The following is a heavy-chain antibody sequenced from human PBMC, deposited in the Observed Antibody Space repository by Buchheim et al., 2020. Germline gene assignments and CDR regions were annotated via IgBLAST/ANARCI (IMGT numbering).Heavy chain of an antibody. V-gene: IGHV3-15*01. D-gene: IGHD3-10*01. CDR3: TTSIPSRKGLIFDY. CDR2: IKSKTDGGTT. J-gene: IGHJ4*02. CDR1: GFTFSNAW. Sequence: EVQLVESGGGLVKPGGSLRLSCAASGFTFSNAWMSWVRQAPGKGLEWVGRIKSKTDGGTTDYAAPVKGRFTIPRDDSKNTLYLKITSLKTEDTAVYYCTTSIPSRKGLIFDYWGQGTL.